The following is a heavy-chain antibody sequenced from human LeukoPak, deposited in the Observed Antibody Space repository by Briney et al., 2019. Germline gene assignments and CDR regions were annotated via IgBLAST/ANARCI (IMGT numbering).Heavy chain of an antibody. J-gene: IGHJ4*02. CDR3: ARNDDLDN. CDR2: INWDGGST. CDR1: GFTFAHFD. D-gene: IGHD1-1*01. Sequence: GGPLRLSCAASGFTFAHFDVSWVRQAPGKGLEWVSGINWDGGSTGYADSVKGRFTISRDNAKNSLYLQMNSLRAEDTAVYYCARNDDLDNWGQGTLGTVSS. V-gene: IGHV3-20*04.